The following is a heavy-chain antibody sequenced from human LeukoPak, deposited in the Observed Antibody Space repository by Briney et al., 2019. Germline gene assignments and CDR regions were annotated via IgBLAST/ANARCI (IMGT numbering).Heavy chain of an antibody. D-gene: IGHD3-3*01. CDR3: ARGRVFGVVIRLYYFDY. V-gene: IGHV4-34*01. Sequence: SETLSLTCAVYGGSFSGYYWSWIRQPPGKGLEWIGEINHSGSTNYNPSLKSRVTISVDTSKNQFSLKLSSVTAADTAVYYCARGRVFGVVIRLYYFDYWGQGTLVTVSS. CDR1: GGSFSGYY. J-gene: IGHJ4*02. CDR2: INHSGST.